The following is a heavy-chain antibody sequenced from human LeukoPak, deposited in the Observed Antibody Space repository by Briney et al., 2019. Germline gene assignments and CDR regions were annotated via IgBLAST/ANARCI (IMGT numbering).Heavy chain of an antibody. Sequence: GGSLRLSCAASGFTFSSYAMSWVRQAPGKGLEWVSAISGSGGSTYYADSVKGRFTISRDSSKNTLYLQMNSLRAEDTAVYYCAKYRVTAIRSRYYYYGMDVWSQGTTVTVSS. J-gene: IGHJ6*02. CDR1: GFTFSSYA. D-gene: IGHD2-21*02. CDR3: AKYRVTAIRSRYYYYGMDV. CDR2: ISGSGGST. V-gene: IGHV3-23*01.